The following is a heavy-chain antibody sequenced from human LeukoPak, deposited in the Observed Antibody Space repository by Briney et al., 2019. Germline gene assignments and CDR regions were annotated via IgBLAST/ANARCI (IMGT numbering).Heavy chain of an antibody. CDR2: MSGGGGST. CDR3: AKGAIYYDSSGFTFSDY. J-gene: IGHJ4*02. CDR1: GFTFSSYA. Sequence: GGSLRLSCAASGFTFSSYAMSWVRQAPGKGLDWVSGMSGGGGSTFYADSVKGRFSISRDNSKNTLYLQVNSLRAEDTAVYYCAKGAIYYDSSGFTFSDYWGQGTLVTVSS. D-gene: IGHD3-22*01. V-gene: IGHV3-23*01.